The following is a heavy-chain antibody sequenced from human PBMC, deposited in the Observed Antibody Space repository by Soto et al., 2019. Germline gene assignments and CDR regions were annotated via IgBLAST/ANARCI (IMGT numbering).Heavy chain of an antibody. J-gene: IGHJ6*02. Sequence: ASVTVSCKASGYTFTGYYMHWVRQAPGQGLEWMGWINPNSGGTNYAQKFQGWVTMTRDTSISTAYMELSRLRSDDTAVYYCARGGEWLFKGNYYYGMDVWGQGTTVTVSS. CDR3: ARGGEWLFKGNYYYGMDV. CDR2: INPNSGGT. D-gene: IGHD3-3*01. CDR1: GYTFTGYY. V-gene: IGHV1-2*04.